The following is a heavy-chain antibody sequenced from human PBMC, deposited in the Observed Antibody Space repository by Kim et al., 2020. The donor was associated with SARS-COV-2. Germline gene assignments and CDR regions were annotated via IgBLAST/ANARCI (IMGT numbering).Heavy chain of an antibody. Sequence: GGSLRLSCAASGFTFSSYGMHWVRQAPGKGLEWVAVIWYDGSNKYYADSVKGRFTISRDNSKNTLYLQMNSLRAEDTAVYYCAADPLRHYGSGSYYPSFDYWGQGTLVTVSS. V-gene: IGHV3-33*01. D-gene: IGHD3-10*01. CDR2: IWYDGSNK. CDR1: GFTFSSYG. J-gene: IGHJ4*02. CDR3: AADPLRHYGSGSYYPSFDY.